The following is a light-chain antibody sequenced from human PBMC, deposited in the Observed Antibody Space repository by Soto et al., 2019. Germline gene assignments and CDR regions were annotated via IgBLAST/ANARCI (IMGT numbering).Light chain of an antibody. V-gene: IGKV3-15*01. CDR1: QSVGSN. J-gene: IGKJ1*01. CDR2: GAS. Sequence: EIVMTQSPATLSVSPGERATLSCRASQSVGSNLAWYQQKPGQAPRLLIYGASTRATGIPARFSGSVSGTEFTLTISSLQSEDFAIYFCQQYNNWPPDRTFVQGTKVEIK. CDR3: QQYNNWPPDRT.